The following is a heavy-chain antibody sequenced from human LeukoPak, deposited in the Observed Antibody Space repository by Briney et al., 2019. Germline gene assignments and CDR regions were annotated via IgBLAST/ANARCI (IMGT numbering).Heavy chain of an antibody. J-gene: IGHJ4*02. D-gene: IGHD1-26*01. V-gene: IGHV3-23*01. CDR1: GFIFSTYA. CDR3: AKRSLSGSYYFDY. Sequence: GGSLRLSCAASGFIFSTYAMSWVRQAPGKGLEWVSSISASGGTTYYAGSVKGRFTISRDNSKDTLYLQMNSLRADDTAVYYCAKRSLSGSYYFDYWGQGTVVSVSS. CDR2: ISASGGTT.